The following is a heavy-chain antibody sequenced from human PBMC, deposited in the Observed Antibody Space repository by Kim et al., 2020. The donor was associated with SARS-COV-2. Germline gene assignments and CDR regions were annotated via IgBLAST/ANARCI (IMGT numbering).Heavy chain of an antibody. Sequence: GGSLRLSCVGYGFTFSNYDMGWVRQAPGEGLEWVSSISGPGDSTTYADSMRGRFTISRDNSKNTLYVQMNSLRADDTAIYYCATRPWNGGGCYFKSWGQGTLVTVSS. CDR2: ISGPGDST. CDR3: ATRPWNGGGCYFKS. V-gene: IGHV3-23*01. D-gene: IGHD6-19*01. J-gene: IGHJ4*02. CDR1: GFTFSNYD.